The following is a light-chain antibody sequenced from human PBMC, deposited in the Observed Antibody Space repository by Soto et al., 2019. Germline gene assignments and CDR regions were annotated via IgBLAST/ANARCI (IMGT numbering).Light chain of an antibody. CDR3: QQYNSQWT. Sequence: DIQMTQSPSTLSASVGDRVTITCRASQSISSWLAWYQQKPGKAPKPLIYDASSLESGVPSRFSGSGPGTEFTLTISSLQPDDFATYYCQQYNSQWTFGQGTKVDIK. J-gene: IGKJ1*01. V-gene: IGKV1-5*01. CDR1: QSISSW. CDR2: DAS.